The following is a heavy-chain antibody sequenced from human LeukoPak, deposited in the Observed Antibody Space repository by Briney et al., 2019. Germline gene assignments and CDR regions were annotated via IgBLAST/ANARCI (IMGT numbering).Heavy chain of an antibody. CDR1: GFTFSSYT. V-gene: IGHV3-23*01. J-gene: IGHJ4*02. D-gene: IGHD2-15*01. CDR2: ITTSDGNT. CDR3: AKQLGYCSDGSCYFPY. Sequence: GGSLRLSCAASGFTFSSYTMSWVRQAPGKGLEWVSTITTSDGNTYYADSVQGRFTISRDNSKSTLCLQMNSLRAEDTAVYYCAKQLGYCSDGSCYFPYWGQGTLVTVSS.